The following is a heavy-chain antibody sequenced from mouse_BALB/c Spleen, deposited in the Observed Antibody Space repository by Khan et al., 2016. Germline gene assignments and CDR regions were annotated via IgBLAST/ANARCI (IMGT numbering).Heavy chain of an antibody. CDR1: GFDFSRYW. D-gene: IGHD2-2*01. Sequence: EVKLLESGGGLVQPGGSLKLSCAASGFDFSRYWMSWVRQAPGKGLEWIGEINPDSSTINYTPSLKDKFIISRDNAKNTLYLQMSKVRSEDTALYYCARQGDYGYDVYWGQGNTLTVSS. CDR3: ARQGDYGYDVY. J-gene: IGHJ2*01. V-gene: IGHV4-1*02. CDR2: INPDSSTI.